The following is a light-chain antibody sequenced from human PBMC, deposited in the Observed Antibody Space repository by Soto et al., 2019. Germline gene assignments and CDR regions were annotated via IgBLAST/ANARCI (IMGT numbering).Light chain of an antibody. CDR1: QSVSSN. CDR2: GAS. Sequence: EIVMTQSPATLSVSPGERATLSCRASQSVSSNLAWYQQKPGQAPRLLIYGASTRATGIPARFSGSGSGTEFTLTISSLQSEDFAVYYCQQYNSWPSLTFGGGTKVEIK. J-gene: IGKJ4*01. V-gene: IGKV3-15*01. CDR3: QQYNSWPSLT.